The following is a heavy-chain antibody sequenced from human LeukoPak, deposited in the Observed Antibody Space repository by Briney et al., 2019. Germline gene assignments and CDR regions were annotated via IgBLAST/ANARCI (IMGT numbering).Heavy chain of an antibody. CDR2: IKQDGSEK. CDR1: GFTFSSYA. J-gene: IGHJ3*02. D-gene: IGHD6-13*01. Sequence: PGGSLRLSCAASGFTFSSYAMSWVRQAPGKGLEWVANIKQDGSEKYYVDSVKGRFTISRDNAKNSLYLQMNSLRAEDTAVYYCARIAAALNDAFDIWGQGTMVTVSS. CDR3: ARIAAALNDAFDI. V-gene: IGHV3-7*01.